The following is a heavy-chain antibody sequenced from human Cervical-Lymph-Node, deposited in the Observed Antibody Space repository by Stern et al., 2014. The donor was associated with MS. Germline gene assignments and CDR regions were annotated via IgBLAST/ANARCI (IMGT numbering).Heavy chain of an antibody. V-gene: IGHV3-23*01. CDR2: ISGTDSST. Sequence: EVRLLESGGDLAQPGGSLRLSCAVSGFTFSLYAMSWVRQAPGKGLEWVSAISGTDSSTYYAETVKGRFTISRDNSKYTLYLQMNNLRAEDTAVYYCAKEGIAVASFDYWGQGTLVTVSS. CDR3: AKEGIAVASFDY. J-gene: IGHJ4*02. D-gene: IGHD6-19*01. CDR1: GFTFSLYA.